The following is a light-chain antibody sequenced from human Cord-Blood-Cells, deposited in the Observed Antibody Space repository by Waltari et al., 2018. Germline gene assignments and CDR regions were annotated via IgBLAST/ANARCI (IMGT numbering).Light chain of an antibody. CDR3: QKYNSAPWT. CDR1: QGISNY. J-gene: IGKJ1*01. Sequence: DIQMTQSPSSLSASVGYRVTITCRARQGISNYLAWYQQKPGKVPKLLIYAASTLQSGVPSRCSGSGSGTDFTLTISSLQPEDVATYYCQKYNSAPWTFGQGTKVEIK. V-gene: IGKV1-27*01. CDR2: AAS.